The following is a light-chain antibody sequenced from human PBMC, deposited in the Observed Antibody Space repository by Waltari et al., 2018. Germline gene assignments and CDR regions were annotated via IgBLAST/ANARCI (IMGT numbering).Light chain of an antibody. J-gene: IGKJ1*01. Sequence: DIQLTQSPSSLSASVGDRVSITCRASESIGNRLNWYQQRPGKAPKLLIYAASTLQSGVPSRFTGSGSGTDFTLTISSVQPEDFATYYCQQSYTTPRTYKNPRTFGQGTQVEIK. CDR2: AAS. CDR1: ESIGNR. CDR3: QQSYTTPRTYKNPRT. V-gene: IGKV1-39*01.